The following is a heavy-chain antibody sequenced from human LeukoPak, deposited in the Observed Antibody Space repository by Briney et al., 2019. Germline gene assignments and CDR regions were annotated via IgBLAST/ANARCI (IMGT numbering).Heavy chain of an antibody. CDR3: ARGAQLWLRGSFDY. CDR2: IIPIFGTA. Sequence: SVKVSCKASGGTFSSYAISWVRQAPGQGLEWMGGIIPIFGTANYAQKVQGRVTITTDESTSTAYMELSSLRSEDTAVYYCARGAQLWLRGSFDYWGQGTLVTVSS. V-gene: IGHV1-69*05. D-gene: IGHD5-18*01. J-gene: IGHJ4*02. CDR1: GGTFSSYA.